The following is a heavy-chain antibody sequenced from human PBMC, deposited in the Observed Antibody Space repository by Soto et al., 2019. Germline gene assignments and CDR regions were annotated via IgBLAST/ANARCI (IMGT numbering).Heavy chain of an antibody. CDR1: GGSISSGDYY. V-gene: IGHV4-30-4*01. CDR2: IYYSGST. CDR3: ASISGYQYNWFDP. Sequence: PSETLSLTCTVSGGSISSGDYYWSWIRQPPGKGLEWIGYIYYSGSTYYNPSLKSRVTISVDTSKNQFSLKLSSVNAADTAVYYCASISGYQYNWFDPWGQGTLVTVSS. J-gene: IGHJ5*02. D-gene: IGHD3-22*01.